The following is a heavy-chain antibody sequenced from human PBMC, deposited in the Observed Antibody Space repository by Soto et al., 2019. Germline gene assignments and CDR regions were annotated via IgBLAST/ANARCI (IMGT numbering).Heavy chain of an antibody. Sequence: QVQLVQSGAEVKKPGSSVKVSCKASGGTFSSYAISWVRQAPGQGLEWMGGIIPIFGTANYAQKFRGRVTITADESTSTAAMELSSLRSEDTAVYYCARVIVGATADDAFDLWGQGTMVTVSS. D-gene: IGHD1-26*01. J-gene: IGHJ3*01. CDR1: GGTFSSYA. V-gene: IGHV1-69*12. CDR3: ARVIVGATADDAFDL. CDR2: IIPIFGTA.